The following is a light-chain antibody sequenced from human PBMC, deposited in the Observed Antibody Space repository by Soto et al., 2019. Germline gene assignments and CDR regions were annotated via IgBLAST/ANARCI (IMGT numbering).Light chain of an antibody. Sequence: DIQMTQSPSTLSASVGDRVTITCRASQSISSWLAWYQQKPGKAPKLLLYKASSLESGVTSRFIGSGSGTEFTLTISSLQPDDFATYYCQQYNSYPYTFGQGTKLEIK. CDR3: QQYNSYPYT. V-gene: IGKV1-5*03. CDR2: KAS. J-gene: IGKJ2*01. CDR1: QSISSW.